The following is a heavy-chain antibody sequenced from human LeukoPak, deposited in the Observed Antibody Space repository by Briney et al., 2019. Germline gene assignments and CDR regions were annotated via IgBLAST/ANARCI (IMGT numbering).Heavy chain of an antibody. CDR2: ISDSGHT. D-gene: IGHD2-15*01. J-gene: IGHJ3*02. CDR3: ARDLVVGGFRSWAFDI. V-gene: IGHV3-21*01. Sequence: GGSLRLSCAVSGFIFSSYVMHWVRQAPGKGLEWVSSISDSGHTSYPDSLKGRFNISRDNAKSSLYLQMNSLRAEDTAVYYCARDLVVGGFRSWAFDIWGQGTMVTVSS. CDR1: GFIFSSYV.